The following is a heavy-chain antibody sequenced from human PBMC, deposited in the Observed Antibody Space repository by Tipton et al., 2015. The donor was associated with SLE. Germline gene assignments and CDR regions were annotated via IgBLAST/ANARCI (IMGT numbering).Heavy chain of an antibody. CDR1: GGSISSGSYY. D-gene: IGHD1-26*01. CDR3: ARDNYSGSLDY. V-gene: IGHV4-61*02. J-gene: IGHJ4*02. CDR2: IYTSGST. Sequence: TLSLTCTVSGGSISSGSYYWSWIRQPAGKGLEWIGRIYTSGSTNYNPSLKSRVTISVDTSKNQFSLKLRSVTAADTAVYHCARDNYSGSLDYWGQGTLVTVSS.